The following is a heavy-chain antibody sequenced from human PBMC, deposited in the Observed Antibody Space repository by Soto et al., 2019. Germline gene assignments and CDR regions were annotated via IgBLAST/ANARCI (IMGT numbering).Heavy chain of an antibody. V-gene: IGHV3-30*18. D-gene: IGHD2-2*01. Sequence: QEHLVESGGGVVLPGRSLRLSCAASGFTFNTFGMHWVRQAPGKGLEWVAVISYDGSDKYYSDSVRGRFTISRDNSMNTLYLQMNSRRTEDTVVYYCAKSPNFYCSSYHCYKYYCDYWGQGTLVTVSS. CDR3: AKSPNFYCSSYHCYKYYCDY. J-gene: IGHJ4*02. CDR2: ISYDGSDK. CDR1: GFTFNTFG.